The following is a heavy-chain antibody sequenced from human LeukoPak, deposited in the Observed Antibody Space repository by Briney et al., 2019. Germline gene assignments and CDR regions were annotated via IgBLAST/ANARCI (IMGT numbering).Heavy chain of an antibody. CDR2: IYTNGGT. J-gene: IGHJ4*02. V-gene: IGHV4-4*07. CDR3: AGRDY. CDR1: GGSDRSYY. Sequence: PSETLSLTCTVSGGSDRSYYWSWIRQPAGKGLEWIGRIYTNGGTNYNASLRSRVTISVDKSNNQFSLKMTSVTVADAAVYYCAGRDYWGQGILVTVSS.